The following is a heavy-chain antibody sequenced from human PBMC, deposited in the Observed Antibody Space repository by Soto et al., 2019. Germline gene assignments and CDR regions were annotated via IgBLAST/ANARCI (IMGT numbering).Heavy chain of an antibody. Sequence: SETLSLTCAVYGGSFSGYYWSWIRQPPGKGLEWIGEINHSGSTNYNPSLKSRVTISVDTSKNQFSLKLSSVTAADTAVYYCARGGPGYYDSSGYFDYWGQGTLVTVSS. CDR1: GGSFSGYY. D-gene: IGHD3-22*01. CDR3: ARGGPGYYDSSGYFDY. J-gene: IGHJ4*02. CDR2: INHSGST. V-gene: IGHV4-34*01.